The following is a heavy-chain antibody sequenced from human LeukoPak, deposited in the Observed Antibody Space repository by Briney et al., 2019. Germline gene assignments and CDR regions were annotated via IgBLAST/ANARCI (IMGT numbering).Heavy chain of an antibody. D-gene: IGHD5-12*01. CDR1: GFDFIDYS. CDR3: ARDHRYAFDN. Sequence: GGFLRLSCAASGFDFIDYSMNWVRQAPGKGLEWISYIGISGGNTKYADSVKGRFTISRDKARNSLYLQMNSLRVEDTAVYYCARDHRYAFDNWGHGTLVTVSS. CDR2: IGISGGNT. J-gene: IGHJ4*01. V-gene: IGHV3-48*01.